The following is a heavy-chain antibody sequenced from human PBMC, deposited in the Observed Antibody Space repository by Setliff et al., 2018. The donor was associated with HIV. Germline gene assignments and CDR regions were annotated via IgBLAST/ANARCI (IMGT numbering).Heavy chain of an antibody. CDR2: VDHSGST. CDR3: ARQPPLSALQVWFGDY. D-gene: IGHD3-10*01. Sequence: SETLSLTCTVSGFSISTGHYWGWVRQSPGKGLGWIGSVDHSGSTYYAASLKSRVTISVDTSKNQFSLKLTSVTAADTAVYYCARQPPLSALQVWFGDYWGQGILVTVSS. V-gene: IGHV4-38-2*02. CDR1: GFSISTGHY. J-gene: IGHJ4*02.